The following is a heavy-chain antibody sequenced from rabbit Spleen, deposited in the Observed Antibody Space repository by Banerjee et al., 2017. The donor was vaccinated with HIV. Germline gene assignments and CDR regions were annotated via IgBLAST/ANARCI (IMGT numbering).Heavy chain of an antibody. CDR3: ARDLAGAIGWNFYL. Sequence: QSLEESGGGLVKPGASLTLTCKASGFSFASGYDMSWVRQAPGKGLEWIGFIYTGNGKNYYASWAKGRFTISKTSSTTVTLQVTSLTAADTATYFCARDLAGAIGWNFYLWGPGTLVTVS. V-gene: IGHV1S40*01. J-gene: IGHJ4*01. CDR1: GFSFASGYD. D-gene: IGHD4-1*01. CDR2: IYTGNGKN.